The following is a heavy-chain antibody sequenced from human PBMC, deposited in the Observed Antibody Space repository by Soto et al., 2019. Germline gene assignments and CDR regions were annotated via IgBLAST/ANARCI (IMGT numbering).Heavy chain of an antibody. V-gene: IGHV1-2*02. D-gene: IGHD6-6*01. J-gene: IGHJ4*02. CDR2: IHPDTGRT. CDR3: ARVEGSASSAGE. Sequence: QVQLVQSGAEVKNPGASVKVSCKASGYSFTTYYIHWVRQAPGQGLEWMGFIHPDTGRTKYAQKFQGRDTMTRDTSIKTAYMELNRLTSDDAAMYYCARVEGSASSAGEWGQGTLVTV. CDR1: GYSFTTYY.